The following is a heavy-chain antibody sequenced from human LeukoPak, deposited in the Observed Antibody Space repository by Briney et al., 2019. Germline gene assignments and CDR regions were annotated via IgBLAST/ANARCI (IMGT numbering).Heavy chain of an antibody. J-gene: IGHJ4*02. CDR2: IIPIFGIA. Sequence: SVKVSCKASGGTFSSYAIIWVRQAPGQGLEWMGRIIPIFGIANYAQKFQGRVTITADKSTSTAYMELSSLRSEDTAVYYCARDYYDSSGYYWIDYWGQGTLVTVSS. CDR1: GGTFSSYA. V-gene: IGHV1-69*04. CDR3: ARDYYDSSGYYWIDY. D-gene: IGHD3-22*01.